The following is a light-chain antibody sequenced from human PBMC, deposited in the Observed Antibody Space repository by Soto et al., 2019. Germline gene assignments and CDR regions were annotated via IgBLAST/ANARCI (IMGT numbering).Light chain of an antibody. CDR1: SSDVGACNF. CDR3: SSYAGSITIYV. V-gene: IGLV2-8*01. J-gene: IGLJ1*01. CDR2: EVT. Sequence: QSALTQPPSASGSPGQSVTISCTGTSSDVGACNFVSWYQQLPGKAPKLMSYEVTKRPSGVPDRFSGSKSGNTASLTVSGLQADDDADYYCSSYAGSITIYVFGTGTKLTVL.